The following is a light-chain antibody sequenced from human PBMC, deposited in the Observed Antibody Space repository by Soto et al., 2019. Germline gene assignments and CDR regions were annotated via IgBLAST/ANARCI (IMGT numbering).Light chain of an antibody. CDR2: GAS. Sequence: DIQLTQSPSSLSSSVGDRVTITCRASQGIGNALAWYQQRPGKVPKLLISGASTLQSGVSSRFSGSGFGTDFTLTISSLQPEDVAIYYCQKYDSHPTFGPGTKVEVK. CDR3: QKYDSHPT. J-gene: IGKJ1*01. V-gene: IGKV1-27*01. CDR1: QGIGNA.